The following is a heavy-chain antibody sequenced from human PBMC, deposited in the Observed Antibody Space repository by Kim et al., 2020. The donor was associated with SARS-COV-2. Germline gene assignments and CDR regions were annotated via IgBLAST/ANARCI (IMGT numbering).Heavy chain of an antibody. D-gene: IGHD1-26*01. Sequence: SVKVSCKTSGHTFSNSVISWVRQAPGQGLEWMGGIIPLFGTANYVQKFQGRVTITADDSTSTVYLELSSLESEDTAIYYCARDQFEGGSFTMFDYWGQGTLVTGSS. CDR1: GHTFSNSV. CDR3: ARDQFEGGSFTMFDY. CDR2: IIPLFGTA. V-gene: IGHV1-69*13. J-gene: IGHJ4*02.